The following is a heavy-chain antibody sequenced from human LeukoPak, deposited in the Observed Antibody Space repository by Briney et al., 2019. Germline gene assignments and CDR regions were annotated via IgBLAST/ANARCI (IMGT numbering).Heavy chain of an antibody. CDR3: ASDLIAVAGTTD. CDR1: GGSFSGYY. J-gene: IGHJ4*02. V-gene: IGHV4-34*01. D-gene: IGHD6-19*01. Sequence: PSETLSLTCAVYGGSFSGYYWSWIRQPPGKGLEWIGEINHSGSTNYNPSLKSRVTISVDTSKNQFSLKLSSVTAADTAVYYCASDLIAVAGTTDWGQGTLVTVSS. CDR2: INHSGST.